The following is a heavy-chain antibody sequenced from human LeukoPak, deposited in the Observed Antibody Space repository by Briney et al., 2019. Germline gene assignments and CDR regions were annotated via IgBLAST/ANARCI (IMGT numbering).Heavy chain of an antibody. V-gene: IGHV3-21*04. Sequence: GGSLRLSCAASGFTFSSHSLNWVRRAPGKGLEWISSISGSSSFIYYAGSVKGRFTISRDNAKNSLYLQMSNLRAEDTAVYFCARGGGLDVWGQGATVTVSS. CDR1: GFTFSSHS. CDR2: ISGSSSFI. CDR3: ARGGGLDV. D-gene: IGHD3-16*01. J-gene: IGHJ6*02.